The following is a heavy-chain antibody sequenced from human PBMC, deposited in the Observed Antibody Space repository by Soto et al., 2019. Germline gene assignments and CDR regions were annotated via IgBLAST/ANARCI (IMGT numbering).Heavy chain of an antibody. V-gene: IGHV3-23*01. CDR1: GFTLGTYG. CDR3: AKKDTFGYADS. J-gene: IGHJ4*02. D-gene: IGHD2-8*01. Sequence: EGQLLESGGGLVQPGGSLRLSCAASGFTLGTYGMSWVRQAPGKGLEWVSAISGSGGSTYYADSVKGRFTISRDNSKNTLNLQMNILRPEDTAVYYCAKKDTFGYADSWGQGTLVTVSS. CDR2: ISGSGGST.